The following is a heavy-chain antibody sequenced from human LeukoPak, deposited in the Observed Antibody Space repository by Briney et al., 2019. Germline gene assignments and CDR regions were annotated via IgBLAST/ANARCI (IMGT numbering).Heavy chain of an antibody. Sequence: ASGKLSFKCSGSTPTSLSMYWVRLGQGPGRGWKGVSVIEDGETIYAQKFQGRVTMTEDTSTDTAYMELSSLRSEDTAVYYCAREGETATNQPRYYYYYYMDDWGKGSAVTVSS. CDR2: SVIEDGET. CDR1: GSTPTSLS. D-gene: IGHD5-24*01. J-gene: IGHJ6*03. V-gene: IGHV1-24*01. CDR3: AREGETATNQPRYYYYYYMDD.